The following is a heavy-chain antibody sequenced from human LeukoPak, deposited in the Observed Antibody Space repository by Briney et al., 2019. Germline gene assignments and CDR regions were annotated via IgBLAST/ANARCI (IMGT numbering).Heavy chain of an antibody. Sequence: GESLKISCKGSEYRFTSYWIGWVRQMPGKGLEWMGIIYPGDSDTRYSPSFQGQVTISADKSINTIYLQWSSLKASDTAMYCCARRGYSAFADSFFDSWGQGTLVTVSS. CDR1: EYRFTSYW. V-gene: IGHV5-51*01. J-gene: IGHJ4*02. D-gene: IGHD5-12*01. CDR2: IYPGDSDT. CDR3: ARRGYSAFADSFFDS.